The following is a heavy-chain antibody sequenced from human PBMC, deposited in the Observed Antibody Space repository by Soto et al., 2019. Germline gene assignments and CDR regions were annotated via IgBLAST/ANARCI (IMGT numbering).Heavy chain of an antibody. V-gene: IGHV3-23*01. CDR3: AKRLGAAGTKNWFDP. CDR2: ISGSGGNT. Sequence: EVQLLESGGGLVQPGGSLRLSCAASGFTFSSYAMTWVRQAPGKGLEWVSGISGSGGNTYYADSVKGRFTISRDNSKKTLYLQMNSLRAEDTAVYYCAKRLGAAGTKNWFDPWGQGTLVTVSS. D-gene: IGHD1-7*01. CDR1: GFTFSSYA. J-gene: IGHJ5*02.